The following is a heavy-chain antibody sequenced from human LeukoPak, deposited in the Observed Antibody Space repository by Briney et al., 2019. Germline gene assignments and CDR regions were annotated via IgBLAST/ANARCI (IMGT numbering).Heavy chain of an antibody. CDR3: ARMGAAAARLADWYLDL. Sequence: GGSLRLSCAASGFTFSSYDMHWVRQATGKGLEWVSAIGTAGDTYYPGSVKGRFTISRENAKNSLYLQMNSLRAGDTAVYYCARMGAAAARLADWYLDLWGRGTLVTVSS. CDR1: GFTFSSYD. CDR2: IGTAGDT. D-gene: IGHD6-13*01. V-gene: IGHV3-13*01. J-gene: IGHJ2*01.